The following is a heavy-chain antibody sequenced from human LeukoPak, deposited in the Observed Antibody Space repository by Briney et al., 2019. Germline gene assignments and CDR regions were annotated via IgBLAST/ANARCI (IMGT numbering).Heavy chain of an antibody. Sequence: GGSLRLSCAASGFTFSSYWMTWVRQAPRKGVEWVASIKQDGNERYYVDSVKGRFTISRDNARNSLYLQMSSLRADDTAVYYCARDGAFRIYDYWGQGTLVTVSS. CDR3: ARDGAFRIYDY. V-gene: IGHV3-7*01. CDR2: IKQDGNER. D-gene: IGHD3-3*02. CDR1: GFTFSSYW. J-gene: IGHJ4*02.